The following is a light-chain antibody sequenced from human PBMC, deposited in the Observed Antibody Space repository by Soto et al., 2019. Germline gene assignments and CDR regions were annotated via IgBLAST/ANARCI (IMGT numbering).Light chain of an antibody. CDR1: SSDIGNNY. Sequence: QSVLTQPPSVSATPGQKVTISCSGSSSDIGNNYVSWYQQLPGTPPKLLIYDNNKRPSGIPDRFSGSKSGTSATLGITGLQTGDEAEYYCGTWDRSLDSHYAFGTGTKVTVL. J-gene: IGLJ1*01. V-gene: IGLV1-51*01. CDR3: GTWDRSLDSHYA. CDR2: DNN.